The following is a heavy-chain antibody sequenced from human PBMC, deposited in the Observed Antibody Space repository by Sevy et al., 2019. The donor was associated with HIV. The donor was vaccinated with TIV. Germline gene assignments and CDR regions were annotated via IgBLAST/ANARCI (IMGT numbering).Heavy chain of an antibody. Sequence: GGSLRLSCAASGFTFSSYAMSWVHQAPGKGLEWVSAISGSGGSTYYADSVKGRFTISRDNSKNTLYLQMNSLRAEDTAVYYCAKRGYTMIVRGNNFQHWGQGTLVTVSS. V-gene: IGHV3-23*01. CDR1: GFTFSSYA. CDR3: AKRGYTMIVRGNNFQH. D-gene: IGHD3-22*01. CDR2: ISGSGGST. J-gene: IGHJ1*01.